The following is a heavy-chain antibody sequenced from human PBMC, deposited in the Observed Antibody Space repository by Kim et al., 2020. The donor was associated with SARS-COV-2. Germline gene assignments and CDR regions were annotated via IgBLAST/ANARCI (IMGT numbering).Heavy chain of an antibody. CDR3: AHRRISDTAMDDFDY. Sequence: SGPTLVNPTQTLTLTCTFSGFSLSTSGVGVGCIRQPPGKALEWLVLIYLDDDKRYSPSLKSRLTITKDTSKNQVVLTMTNMDPVDTATCYCAHRRISDTAMDDFDYWGQGTLVTVSS. J-gene: IGHJ4*02. V-gene: IGHV2-5*02. CDR2: IYLDDDK. D-gene: IGHD5-18*01. CDR1: GFSLSTSGVG.